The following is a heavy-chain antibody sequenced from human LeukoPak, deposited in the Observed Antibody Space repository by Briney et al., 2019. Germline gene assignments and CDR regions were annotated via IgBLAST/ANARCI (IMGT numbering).Heavy chain of an antibody. J-gene: IGHJ5*02. CDR3: AKVRSLNWFDP. Sequence: GGSLRLSCAASGFSFSSYAMSWVRQDPGKGLEWVSGISGSGGSTYYADSVKGRFTISRDNSKNTLYLQMNSLRDEDTAVYHCAKVRSLNWFDPWGQGTLVTVSS. CDR2: ISGSGGST. CDR1: GFSFSSYA. V-gene: IGHV3-23*01.